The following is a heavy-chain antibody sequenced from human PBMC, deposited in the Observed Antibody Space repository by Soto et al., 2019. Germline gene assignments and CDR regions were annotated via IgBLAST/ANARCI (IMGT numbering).Heavy chain of an antibody. D-gene: IGHD1-26*01. J-gene: IGHJ5*02. CDR3: ARVRAFVGATKGGWFDP. V-gene: IGHV1-18*01. CDR2: ISAYNGNT. CDR1: CYTFTSYG. Sequence: ASVKVSCKASCYTFTSYGISLVRQAPGQGLEWMGWISAYNGNTNYAQKLQGRVTMTTDTSTSTAYMELRSLRSDDTAVYYCARVRAFVGATKGGWFDPWGQGTLVTVSS.